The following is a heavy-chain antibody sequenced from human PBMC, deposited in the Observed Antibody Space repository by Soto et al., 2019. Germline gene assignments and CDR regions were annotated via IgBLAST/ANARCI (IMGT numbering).Heavy chain of an antibody. V-gene: IGHV1-69*13. CDR2: SIPIFGTA. D-gene: IGHD3-3*01. CDR1: GGTFSNSV. J-gene: IGHJ4*02. Sequence: SVKVSCKASGGTFSNSVISWVRQAPGQGLEWMGGSIPIFGTANYAQKFQGRVTIIADESTSTDYIELTSLRSEDTAVYYCARAPILVGVTPYENYFDSWGQGTLVTVSS. CDR3: ARAPILVGVTPYENYFDS.